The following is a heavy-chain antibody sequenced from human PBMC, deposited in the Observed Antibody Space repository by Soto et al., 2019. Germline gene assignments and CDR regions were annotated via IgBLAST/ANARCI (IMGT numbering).Heavy chain of an antibody. CDR3: AREGYDILTGHRGLYGMDV. J-gene: IGHJ6*02. CDR2: IYYSGST. Sequence: PSETLPLTSTVSGGSSISYYWIWIRQPPGKGLEWIGYIYYSGSTNYNPSLKSRVTISVDTSKNQFSLKLSSVTAADTAVYYCAREGYDILTGHRGLYGMDVWGQGTTVTVSS. V-gene: IGHV4-59*01. CDR1: GGSSISYY. D-gene: IGHD3-9*01.